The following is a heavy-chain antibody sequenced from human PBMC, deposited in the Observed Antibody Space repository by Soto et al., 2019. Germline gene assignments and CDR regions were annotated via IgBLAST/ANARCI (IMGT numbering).Heavy chain of an antibody. CDR3: ASQRSSGYFTDDY. D-gene: IGHD3-22*01. V-gene: IGHV4-30-4*01. CDR2: IYYSGST. J-gene: IGHJ4*02. CDR1: GGSISSGDYY. Sequence: SETLSLTCTVSGGSISSGDYYWSWIRQPPGKGLEWIGYIYYSGSTYYNPSLKSRVTISVDTSKNQFSLKLSSVTAADTAVYYCASQRSSGYFTDDYWGQGTLVTV.